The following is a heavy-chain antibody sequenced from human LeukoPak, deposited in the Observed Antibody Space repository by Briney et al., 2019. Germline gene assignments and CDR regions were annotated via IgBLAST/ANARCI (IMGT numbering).Heavy chain of an antibody. J-gene: IGHJ4*02. CDR3: ARDHEWLRDQPGY. CDR1: GFTFSSHG. CDR2: VSDDGSTT. Sequence: PGRSLRLSCGDSGFTFSSHGMHWVRQAPGKGLEWVAVVSDDGSTTYYADSVKGRFTISRDNSKNTLYLQMNSLRAEDTAVYYCARDHEWLRDQPGYWGQGTLVTVSS. D-gene: IGHD5-12*01. V-gene: IGHV3-30*03.